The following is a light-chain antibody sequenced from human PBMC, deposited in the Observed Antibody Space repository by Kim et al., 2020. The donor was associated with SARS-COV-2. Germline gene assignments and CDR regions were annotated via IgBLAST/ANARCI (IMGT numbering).Light chain of an antibody. Sequence: SPGERATLSCSASQSVSSYLAWYQQKPGQAPRLLIYDASNRATGIPARFSGSGSGTDFTLTISSLEPEDFAVYYCQQRSNWPRGTFGQGTRLEIK. CDR1: QSVSSY. V-gene: IGKV3-11*01. CDR2: DAS. J-gene: IGKJ5*01. CDR3: QQRSNWPRGT.